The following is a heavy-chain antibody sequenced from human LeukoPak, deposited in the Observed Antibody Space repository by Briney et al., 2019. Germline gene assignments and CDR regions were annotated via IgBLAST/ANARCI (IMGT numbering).Heavy chain of an antibody. V-gene: IGHV4-30-4*01. J-gene: IGHJ4*02. CDR2: IYYSGST. CDR3: ANLAYCGGDCSRGAFDY. D-gene: IGHD2-21*02. CDR1: GGSISSGDYY. Sequence: PSQTLSLTCTVSGGSISSGDYYWSWIRQPPGKGLEWIGYIYYSGSTYYNPSLKSRVTISVDTSKNQFSLTLSSVTAADTAVYYCANLAYCGGDCSRGAFDYWGQGTLVTVSS.